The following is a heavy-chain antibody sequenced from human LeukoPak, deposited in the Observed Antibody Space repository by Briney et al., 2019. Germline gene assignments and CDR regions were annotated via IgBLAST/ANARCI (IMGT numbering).Heavy chain of an antibody. D-gene: IGHD6-6*01. CDR3: ARENSSSSGFDP. CDR1: GGSISSYY. Sequence: PSETLSLTWTVAGGSISSYYWSWIRQPPGKGLGWIGYIYDSGSTNYNPSLKSRVTISVDTSKNQFSLKLSSVTAADAAVYYCARENSSSSGFDPWGQGTLVTVSS. J-gene: IGHJ5*02. V-gene: IGHV4-59*01. CDR2: IYDSGST.